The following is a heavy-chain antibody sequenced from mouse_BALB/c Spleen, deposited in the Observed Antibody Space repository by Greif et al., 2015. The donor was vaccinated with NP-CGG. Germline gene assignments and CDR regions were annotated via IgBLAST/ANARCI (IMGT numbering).Heavy chain of an antibody. CDR2: IYPSDSYT. Sequence: QVQLQQSGAELVRPGASVKLSCKASGYTFTSYWINWVKQRPGQGLEWIGNIYPSDSYTNYNQKFKDKATLTVDKSSGTAYMQLSSPTSEDSAVYYCTTLYYGNYVYYAMDYWGQGTSVTVSS. CDR3: TTLYYGNYVYYAMDY. J-gene: IGHJ4*01. D-gene: IGHD2-1*01. CDR1: GYTFTSYW. V-gene: IGHV1-69*02.